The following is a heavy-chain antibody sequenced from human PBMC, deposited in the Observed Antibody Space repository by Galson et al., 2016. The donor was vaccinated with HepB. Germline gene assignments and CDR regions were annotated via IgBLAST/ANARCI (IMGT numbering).Heavy chain of an antibody. D-gene: IGHD3-22*01. Sequence: LRLSCAASKFTFSTYTMHWIRQPPGKGLEWIGEINHTRSTKYNPSLKSRVTISIDTSKKHFSLRLTSLTAADTAVYYCARGLYYDSIPDIWGQGTMVTVSS. CDR3: ARGLYYDSIPDI. V-gene: IGHV4-34*01. CDR2: INHTRST. J-gene: IGHJ3*02. CDR1: KFTFSTYT.